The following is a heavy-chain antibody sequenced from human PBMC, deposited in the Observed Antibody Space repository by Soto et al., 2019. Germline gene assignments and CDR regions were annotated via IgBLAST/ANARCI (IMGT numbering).Heavy chain of an antibody. J-gene: IGHJ4*02. D-gene: IGHD6-19*01. CDR2: ISAYNGNT. CDR3: ARDVGSYSSGWSTLDY. Sequence: ASVKVSCKASGYTFTSYGISWVRQAPGQGLEWMGWISAYNGNTNYAQKLQGRVTMTTDTSTSTAYMELRSLRSDDTAVYYCARDVGSYSSGWSTLDYWGQGTLVTVSS. V-gene: IGHV1-18*01. CDR1: GYTFTSYG.